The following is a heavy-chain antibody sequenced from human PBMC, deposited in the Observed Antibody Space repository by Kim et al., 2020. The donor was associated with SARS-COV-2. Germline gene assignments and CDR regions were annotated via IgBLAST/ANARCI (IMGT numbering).Heavy chain of an antibody. J-gene: IGHJ3*02. CDR3: ARYGRTYIGDAFDI. Sequence: SPSFQGQVTISADKSISAAYLQWSSLKASDTAMYYCARYGRTYIGDAFDIWGQGTMVTVSS. V-gene: IGHV5-51*01. D-gene: IGHD3-16*01.